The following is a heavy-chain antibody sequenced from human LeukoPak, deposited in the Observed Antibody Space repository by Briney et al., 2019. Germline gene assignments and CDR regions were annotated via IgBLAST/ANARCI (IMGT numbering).Heavy chain of an antibody. CDR2: ISGSGGST. D-gene: IGHD3-10*01. Sequence: PGGSLRLSCAASGYTFSSYGMSWVRQAPGKGLEWVSAISGSGGSTYYADSVKGRFTISRDNSKNTLYLQMNSLRAEDTAVYYCAKVGRGGITPPMVRGALGYFDYWGQGTLVTVSS. V-gene: IGHV3-23*01. J-gene: IGHJ4*02. CDR3: AKVGRGGITPPMVRGALGYFDY. CDR1: GYTFSSYG.